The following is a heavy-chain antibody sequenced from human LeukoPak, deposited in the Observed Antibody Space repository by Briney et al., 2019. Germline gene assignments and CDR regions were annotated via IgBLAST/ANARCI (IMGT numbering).Heavy chain of an antibody. CDR2: INHSGGT. J-gene: IGHJ5*02. CDR1: GGSFSGYY. Sequence: SETLSLTCAVYGGSFSGYYWSWIRQPPGKGLEWIGEINHSGGTNYNPSLKSRVTISLDTSKNHFSLKLTSVTAADTAVYYCARVRGFGDYNWFDPWGQGTLVTVSS. D-gene: IGHD3-10*01. V-gene: IGHV4-34*01. CDR3: ARVRGFGDYNWFDP.